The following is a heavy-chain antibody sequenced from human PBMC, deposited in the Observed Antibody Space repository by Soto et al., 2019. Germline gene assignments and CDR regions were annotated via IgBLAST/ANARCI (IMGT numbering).Heavy chain of an antibody. CDR1: GGSTSNYY. J-gene: IGHJ4*02. CDR3: ARENYYDY. V-gene: IGHV4-59*01. Sequence: QVQLQESGPGLVKPSETLSLTYTVSGGSTSNYYWGWIRQPPGKGLEWLGYIHYSGSANNNPSLRGRVTISLDTSKNQLSLRLTSVTAADAAVYYCARENYYDYWGQGTLVIVSS. CDR2: IHYSGSA.